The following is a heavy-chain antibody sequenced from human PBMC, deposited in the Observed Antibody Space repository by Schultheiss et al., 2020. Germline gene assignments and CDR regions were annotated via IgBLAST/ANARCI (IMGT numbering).Heavy chain of an antibody. Sequence: GGSLRLSCKGSGYSFTTYWIGWVRQAPGKGLEWVSRINSDGSSTSYADSVKGRFTVSRDNAKNSLYLQMNSLRAEDTAVYYCAKIRVATIGWFDYWGQGTLVTVSS. V-gene: IGHV3-74*01. CDR2: INSDGSST. CDR1: GYSFTTYW. D-gene: IGHD5-12*01. CDR3: AKIRVATIGWFDY. J-gene: IGHJ4*02.